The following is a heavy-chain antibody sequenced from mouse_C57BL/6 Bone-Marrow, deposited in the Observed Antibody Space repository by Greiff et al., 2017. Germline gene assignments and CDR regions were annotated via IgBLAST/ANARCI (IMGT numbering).Heavy chain of an antibody. J-gene: IGHJ3*01. CDR3: ARDGSSYDWFAY. CDR2: IDPSDSYT. Sequence: QVQLQQPGAELVMPGASVKLSCKASGYTFTSYWMHWVKQRPGQGLEWIGEIDPSDSYTNYNQKFKGKSTLTVDKSSSTAYMQLSSLTSEDSAVYYCARDGSSYDWFAYRGQGTLVTVSA. CDR1: GYTFTSYW. V-gene: IGHV1-69*01. D-gene: IGHD1-1*01.